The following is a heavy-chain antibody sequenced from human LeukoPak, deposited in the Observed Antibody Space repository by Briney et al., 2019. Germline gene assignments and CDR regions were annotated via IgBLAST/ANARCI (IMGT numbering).Heavy chain of an antibody. V-gene: IGHV4-38-2*02. CDR1: GHLIRSGYF. CDR3: VRLSSWFVAF. Sequence: SETLSLMCSVSGHLIRSGYFWGWIRQPPGKGLEWIASVYHNGSAYYNPSLKSRASISVDTSSNQFSLTLTSVSVADTAVYHCVRLSSWFVAFWGQGSQVTVSS. D-gene: IGHD6-13*01. CDR2: VYHNGSA. J-gene: IGHJ4*02.